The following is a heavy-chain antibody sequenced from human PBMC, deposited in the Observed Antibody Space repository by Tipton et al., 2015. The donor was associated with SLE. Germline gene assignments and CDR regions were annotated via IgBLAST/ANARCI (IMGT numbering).Heavy chain of an antibody. D-gene: IGHD7-27*01. J-gene: IGHJ4*02. CDR1: GFTFSDHY. Sequence: SLRLSCAASGFTFSDHYMDWVRQAPGKGLEWVARSRTKANSYTTEYAASVKGRFTISRDGASSLTYLQMNSLRTEDTAVYFCARDNWGSYDYWGQGALVTVSS. V-gene: IGHV3-72*01. CDR3: ARDNWGSYDY. CDR2: SRTKANSYTT.